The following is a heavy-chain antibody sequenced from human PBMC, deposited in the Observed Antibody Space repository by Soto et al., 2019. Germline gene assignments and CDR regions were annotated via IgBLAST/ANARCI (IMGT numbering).Heavy chain of an antibody. J-gene: IGHJ4*02. CDR2: ISYDGSNK. Sequence: QVQLVESGGGVVQPGRSLRLSCAASGFTFSSYGMHRVRQAPGKGLEWVAVISYDGSNKYYADSVKGRFTISRDNTKNTLYRQMDCLSAEETAVYYCATDAYGSGSYCLVAYWGQGTLVTVSS. CDR1: GFTFSSYG. D-gene: IGHD3-10*01. V-gene: IGHV3-30*03. CDR3: ATDAYGSGSYCLVAY.